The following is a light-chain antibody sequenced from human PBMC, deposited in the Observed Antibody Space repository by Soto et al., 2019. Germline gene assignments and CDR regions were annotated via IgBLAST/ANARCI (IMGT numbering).Light chain of an antibody. CDR1: QSVFSS. V-gene: IGKV3-15*01. CDR2: GAP. CDR3: QQYHSWPA. Sequence: EIVMTQSPATLSVSLGERVTLSCRASQSVFSSLAWYQQKPGQAPRLLIYGAPTRPIGIPARFSGSGSGTEFTLTISSLHSEDWAVYYCQQYHSWPAFGRGTRVEIK. J-gene: IGKJ4*02.